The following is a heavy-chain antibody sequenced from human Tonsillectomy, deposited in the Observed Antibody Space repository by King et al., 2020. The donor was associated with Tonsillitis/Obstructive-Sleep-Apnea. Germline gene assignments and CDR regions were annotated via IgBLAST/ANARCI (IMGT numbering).Heavy chain of an antibody. CDR1: GGSISNYY. V-gene: IGHV4-59*01. CDR3: ARGPYCGGDCYNFYYYYYYMDV. Sequence: QLQESGPGLVKPSETLSLTCTVSGGSISNYYWSWIRQSPGKGLEWIGYIYDSGSTNYNPSLKSRVTISVDTSKKQFSLKLSSVTAPDTAVYYCARGPYCGGDCYNFYYYYYYMDVWGKGTTVTVSS. CDR2: IYDSGST. D-gene: IGHD2-21*01. J-gene: IGHJ6*03.